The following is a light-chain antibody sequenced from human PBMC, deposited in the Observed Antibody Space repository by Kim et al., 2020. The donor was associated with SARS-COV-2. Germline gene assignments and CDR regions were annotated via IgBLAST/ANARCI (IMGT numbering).Light chain of an antibody. CDR1: SLRIYF. J-gene: IGLJ2*01. CDR2: GKN. Sequence: LVQTVRSTRQGESLRIYFANWYQKMPGQAPVLVFYGKNKRPSGIPDRFSASNFGDTATLSITRAQAEEEAEYHCSARDISGNHLVLFGGGTKLTVL. CDR3: SARDISGNHLVL. V-gene: IGLV3-19*01.